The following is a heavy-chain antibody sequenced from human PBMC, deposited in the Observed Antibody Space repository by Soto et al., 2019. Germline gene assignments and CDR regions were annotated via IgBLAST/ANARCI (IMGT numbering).Heavy chain of an antibody. V-gene: IGHV1-3*01. CDR2: INASNGNT. J-gene: IGHJ5*02. D-gene: IGHD2-2*01. CDR1: GYTFTSYY. CDR3: ARSVPNWFDP. Sequence: GASVKVSCKASGYTFTSYYMHWVRQAPGQRLEWMGRINASNGNTRYAQKFQGRVTITRDTSTSTAYMELSSLRSEDTAVYYCARSVPNWFDPWGQGTQVTVSS.